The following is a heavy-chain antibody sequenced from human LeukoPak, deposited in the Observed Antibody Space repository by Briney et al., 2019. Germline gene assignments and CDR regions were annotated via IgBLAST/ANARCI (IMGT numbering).Heavy chain of an antibody. D-gene: IGHD2-8*02. J-gene: IGHJ6*04. V-gene: IGHV4-39*01. CDR1: GGSISSSSYY. Sequence: SETLSLTCTVSGGSISSSSYYWGWIRQPPGKGLEWIGSIYYSGSTYYNPSLKSRVTISVDTSKNQFSLKLSSVTAADTAVYYCARPGVLGLLMDVWGKGTTVTVSS. CDR2: IYYSGST. CDR3: ARPGVLGLLMDV.